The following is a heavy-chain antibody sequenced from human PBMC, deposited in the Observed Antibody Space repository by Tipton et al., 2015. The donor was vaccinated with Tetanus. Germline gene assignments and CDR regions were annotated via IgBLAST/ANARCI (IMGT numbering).Heavy chain of an antibody. Sequence: MQLVQSGADVKKPGESLKISCKASGYSFTSHWIGWVRQMPGKGLEWMGMIFPDDSDTRYSPSFQGHVTFSVDKSTSTVYLQWSSLKASDTAMYFCARMYSTSSPFGHWGQGTLVAVSS. CDR3: ARMYSTSSPFGH. D-gene: IGHD6-6*01. J-gene: IGHJ4*02. V-gene: IGHV5-51*01. CDR1: GYSFTSHW. CDR2: IFPDDSDT.